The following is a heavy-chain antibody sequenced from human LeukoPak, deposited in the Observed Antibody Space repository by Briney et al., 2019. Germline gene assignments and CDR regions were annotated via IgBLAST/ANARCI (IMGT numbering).Heavy chain of an antibody. D-gene: IGHD3-10*01. CDR3: ARVRYYGSGEEFDP. CDR1: GGSISSGGYL. J-gene: IGHJ5*02. Sequence: SQTLSLTCTVSGGSISSGGYLWSWTRQHPGKGLEWIGYIYHGGSTYYSPSLESRVIISVDTSKNKFSLKLTSVTAADTAVYYCARVRYYGSGEEFDPWGQGTLVTVSS. CDR2: IYHGGST. V-gene: IGHV4-31*03.